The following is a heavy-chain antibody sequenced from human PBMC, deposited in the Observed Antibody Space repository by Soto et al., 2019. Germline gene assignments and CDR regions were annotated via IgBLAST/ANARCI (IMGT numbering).Heavy chain of an antibody. CDR3: AAQYYDILTGYYRDY. V-gene: IGHV4-59*01. Sequence: SETLSLTCTVSGXSINIFYWSWVRQPPGKGLEWIAYVSNSGSTSYNPSLKSRVTISIDTSKSQFSLKLTSVTAADTAVYYCAAQYYDILTGYYRDYWGQGTLVTVSS. CDR2: VSNSGST. D-gene: IGHD3-9*01. CDR1: GXSINIFY. J-gene: IGHJ4*02.